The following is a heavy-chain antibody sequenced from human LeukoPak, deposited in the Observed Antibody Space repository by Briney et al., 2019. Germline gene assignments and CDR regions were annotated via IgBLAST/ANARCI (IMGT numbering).Heavy chain of an antibody. CDR1: GFTFSSYG. CDR2: ISYDGSNK. CDR3: AKAPLGKWLVDY. D-gene: IGHD3-22*01. Sequence: GGSLRLSCAASGFTFSSYGMHWVRQAPGKGLEWVAVISYDGSNKHYAGSVKGRFTISRDNSKNTLYLQMNSLRAEDTAVYYCAKAPLGKWLVDYWGQGTLVTVSS. V-gene: IGHV3-30*18. J-gene: IGHJ4*02.